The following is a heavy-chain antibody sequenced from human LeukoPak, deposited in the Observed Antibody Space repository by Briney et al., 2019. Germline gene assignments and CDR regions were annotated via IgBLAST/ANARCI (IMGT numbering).Heavy chain of an antibody. J-gene: IGHJ4*02. CDR2: IYYSGNT. Sequence: ETLSLTCTGSGGSVSSGSYYWSGIRQPPGKGLEWIAYIYYSGNTNYNPSLKSRVTISVDTSKNQFSLKLTSVTAADTAVYYCARVVTTGSYFDYWGQGTLVTVSS. V-gene: IGHV4-61*01. CDR3: ARVVTTGSYFDY. CDR1: GGSVSSGSYY. D-gene: IGHD4-17*01.